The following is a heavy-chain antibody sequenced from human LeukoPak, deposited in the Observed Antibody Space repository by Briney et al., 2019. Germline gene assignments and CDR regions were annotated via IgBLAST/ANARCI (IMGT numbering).Heavy chain of an antibody. J-gene: IGHJ4*02. CDR1: GFTFSSDA. D-gene: IGHD4-11*01. CDR3: ASPPTVTTFDS. V-gene: IGHV3-23*03. CDR2: IYSGGST. Sequence: GGSLRLSCAASGFTFSSDAMSWVRQAPGKGLEWVSLIYSGGSTYYADSVKGRFTISRDNSKNTLYLQMNSLRADDTAVYYCASPPTVTTFDSWGQGTLVTVSS.